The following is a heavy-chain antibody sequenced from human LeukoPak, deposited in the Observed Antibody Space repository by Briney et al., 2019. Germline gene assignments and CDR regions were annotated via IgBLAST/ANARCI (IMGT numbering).Heavy chain of an antibody. D-gene: IGHD2-2*01. CDR1: GFTFSSYG. CDR3: AKRGQSCSSTSCSGMDV. V-gene: IGHV3-30*18. J-gene: IGHJ6*02. Sequence: GSLRLSCAASGFTFSSYGMHWVRQAPGKGLEWVAVISYDGSNKYYADSVKGRFTISRDNSKNTLYLQMNSLRAEDTAVYYCAKRGQSCSSTSCSGMDVWGQGTTVTVSS. CDR2: ISYDGSNK.